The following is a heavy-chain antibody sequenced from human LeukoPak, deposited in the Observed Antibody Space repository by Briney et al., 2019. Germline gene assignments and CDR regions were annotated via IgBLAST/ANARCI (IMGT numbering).Heavy chain of an antibody. J-gene: IGHJ4*02. Sequence: GGSLRLSCAASGFTFSSYGMHWVRQASGKGLEWVAFIRYDGSNKYYADSVKGRFTISKDNSKNTLYLQMNSLRAEDTAVYYCAKSPFYRDSSGYSPFDYWGQGTLVTVSS. CDR1: GFTFSSYG. V-gene: IGHV3-30*02. CDR3: AKSPFYRDSSGYSPFDY. CDR2: IRYDGSNK. D-gene: IGHD3-22*01.